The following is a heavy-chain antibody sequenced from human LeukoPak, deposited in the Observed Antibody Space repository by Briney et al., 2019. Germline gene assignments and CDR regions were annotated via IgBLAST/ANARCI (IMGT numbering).Heavy chain of an antibody. CDR1: GYTFIGYY. J-gene: IGHJ4*02. V-gene: IGHV1-2*02. Sequence: ASVKVSYKASGYTFIGYYMHWVRQAPGQGREWMGWINPNSGDTNSAQKFQGRVTMTRDTSISTAYMELSRLKSDDTAVYYCARDSGYYYGSGSYYAFDYWGQGTLVTVSS. CDR3: ARDSGYYYGSGSYYAFDY. D-gene: IGHD3-10*01. CDR2: INPNSGDT.